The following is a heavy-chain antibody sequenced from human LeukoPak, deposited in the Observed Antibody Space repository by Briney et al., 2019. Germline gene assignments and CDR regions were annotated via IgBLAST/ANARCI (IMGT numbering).Heavy chain of an antibody. Sequence: SETLSLTCAVYGGSFSAYYWSWIRQSPGKGLEWIAEINHRGDTNYNPSVKSRVSISVDTSKNQFSLKVTSLTAADTAVYYCARGPTISETGYFDYWGQGTLVTVPS. V-gene: IGHV4-34*01. CDR2: INHRGDT. CDR3: ARGPTISETGYFDY. J-gene: IGHJ4*03. D-gene: IGHD1-1*01. CDR1: GGSFSAYY.